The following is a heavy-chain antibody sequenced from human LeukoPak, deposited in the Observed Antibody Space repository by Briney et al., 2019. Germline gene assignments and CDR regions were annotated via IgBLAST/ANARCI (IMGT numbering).Heavy chain of an antibody. CDR2: IYHSGST. CDR3: AREVLPGYCSSTSCYNFDY. J-gene: IGHJ4*02. D-gene: IGHD2-2*02. CDR1: GYSISSGYY. Sequence: SETLSLTCTVSGYSISSGYYWGWIRQPPGKGLEWIGSIYHSGSTYYNPSLKSRVTISVDTSKNQLSLQLSSVTAADTAVYYCAREVLPGYCSSTSCYNFDYWGQGTLVTVSS. V-gene: IGHV4-38-2*02.